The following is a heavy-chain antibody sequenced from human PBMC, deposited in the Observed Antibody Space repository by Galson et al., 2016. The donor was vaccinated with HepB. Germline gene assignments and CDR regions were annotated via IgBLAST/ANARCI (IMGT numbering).Heavy chain of an antibody. D-gene: IGHD6-6*01. Sequence: SLRLSCAASGLTFSNYDMHWVRQATGKSPEWVSSIGITGDTYYPGSVKGRFTISRESANNSLYLQMNSLRAEDTAVYYCASGSINQGAFDIWGQGTMVTVSS. CDR2: IGITGDT. V-gene: IGHV3-13*01. J-gene: IGHJ3*02. CDR1: GLTFSNYD. CDR3: ASGSINQGAFDI.